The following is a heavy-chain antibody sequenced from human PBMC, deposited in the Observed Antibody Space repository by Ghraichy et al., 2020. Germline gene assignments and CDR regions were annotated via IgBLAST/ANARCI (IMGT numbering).Heavy chain of an antibody. D-gene: IGHD4-23*01. CDR2: IYSGGST. Sequence: GSLRLSCAASVFTVSNNYMSWVRQAPGKGLEWVSVIYSGGSTYYADSVKGRFTISRDNSKNTLYLQMNSLRVEDTAVYYCANNYGVNLWGQGTLVTVSS. V-gene: IGHV3-66*01. CDR3: ANNYGVNL. J-gene: IGHJ4*02. CDR1: VFTVSNNY.